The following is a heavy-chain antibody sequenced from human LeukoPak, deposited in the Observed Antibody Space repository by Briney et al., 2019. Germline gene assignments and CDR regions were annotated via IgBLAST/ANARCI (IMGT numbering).Heavy chain of an antibody. CDR1: GYTFTGYY. Sequence: ASVKVSCKASGYTFTGYYMHWVRQAPGQGLEWMGWINPDSGGTRYAQKFQGRVTMTRDTSISTAYMELSRLRSDDTAVYYCAREVPKYYFDYWGQGTLVTVSS. V-gene: IGHV1-2*02. J-gene: IGHJ4*02. CDR3: AREVPKYYFDY. CDR2: INPDSGGT.